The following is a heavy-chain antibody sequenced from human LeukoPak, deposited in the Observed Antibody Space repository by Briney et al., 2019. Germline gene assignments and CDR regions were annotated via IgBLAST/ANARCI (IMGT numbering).Heavy chain of an antibody. Sequence: WGSLRLSCAASGFTFSSYAMSWVRQAPGKGLEWVSAISGSGGSTYYADSVKGRFTISRDNSKNTLYVQMNSLRTEDTAVYYCARDGTYCSGGSCVAWGQGTLVTVFS. J-gene: IGHJ5*02. CDR3: ARDGTYCSGGSCVA. D-gene: IGHD2-15*01. CDR1: GFTFSSYA. CDR2: ISGSGGST. V-gene: IGHV3-23*01.